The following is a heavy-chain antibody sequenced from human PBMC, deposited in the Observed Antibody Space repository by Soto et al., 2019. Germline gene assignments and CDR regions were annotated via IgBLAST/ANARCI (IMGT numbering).Heavy chain of an antibody. Sequence: QVQLVQSGAEVKKPGSSVKVSCKASGGTFSSYAISWVRQAPGQGLEWMGGIIPIFGTANYAQKFQGRVTITADESTSTAYMELSSLRSEDTAVYYCARDQGTLCSCGSCFEAFDIWGQGTMVTVSS. D-gene: IGHD2-15*01. CDR1: GGTFSSYA. J-gene: IGHJ3*02. CDR3: ARDQGTLCSCGSCFEAFDI. CDR2: IIPIFGTA. V-gene: IGHV1-69*01.